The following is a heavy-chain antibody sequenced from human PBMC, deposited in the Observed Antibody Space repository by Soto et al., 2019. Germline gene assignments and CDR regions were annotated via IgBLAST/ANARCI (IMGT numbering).Heavy chain of an antibody. CDR1: GGSISRYY. Sequence: SETLSLTCTVSGGSISRYYWSWIRQPPGKGLEWIGYIYYSGSTNYNPSLKSRVTISVDTSKNQFSLKLSSVTAADTAVYYCASHDSSGYYFDYWGQGTLVTVSS. CDR3: ASHDSSGYYFDY. CDR2: IYYSGST. J-gene: IGHJ4*02. D-gene: IGHD3-22*01. V-gene: IGHV4-59*01.